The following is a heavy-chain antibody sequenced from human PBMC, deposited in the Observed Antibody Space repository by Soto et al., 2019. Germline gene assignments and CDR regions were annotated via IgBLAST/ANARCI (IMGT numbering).Heavy chain of an antibody. CDR3: VREPWGFSGTWYDY. CDR2: INHDGSRT. CDR1: GFTFSSYA. J-gene: IGHJ4*02. D-gene: IGHD6-13*01. Sequence: PGGSLRLSCAASGFTFSSYAMHWVRQAPGKGLEWVSRINHDGSRTEYADSVKGRFTISRDNTKNTLYLQMNSLRVDDTAMYYCVREPWGFSGTWYDYWGQGTLVTVSS. V-gene: IGHV3-74*03.